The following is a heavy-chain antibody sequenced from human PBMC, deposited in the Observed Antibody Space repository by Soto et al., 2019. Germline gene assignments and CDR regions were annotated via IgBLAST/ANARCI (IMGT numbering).Heavy chain of an antibody. CDR1: GFTFSSYA. CDR3: AKDKGQYYYDSSGYGPPDY. CDR2: ISGSGGST. V-gene: IGHV3-23*01. Sequence: GGSLRLSCAASGFTFSSYAMSWVRQAPGKGLEWVSAISGSGGSTYYADSVKGRFTISRDNSKNTLYLQMNSLRAEDTAVYYCAKDKGQYYYDSSGYGPPDYWGQGTLVTVSS. J-gene: IGHJ4*02. D-gene: IGHD3-22*01.